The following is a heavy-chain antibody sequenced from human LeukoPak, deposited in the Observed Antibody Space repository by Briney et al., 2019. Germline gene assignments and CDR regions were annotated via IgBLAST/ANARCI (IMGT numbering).Heavy chain of an antibody. D-gene: IGHD6-13*01. CDR1: GFNFDDDYA. Sequence: PGGSLRLSCAASGFNFDDDYAMHWVRPAPGKGLEWVSGISWKSGSKGYADSVKGRFTISRDNAKNSLYLQMNSLGAEDTALYYCAKDTGYRSRGAFVIWGQGTMVTVSS. CDR2: ISWKSGSK. V-gene: IGHV3-9*01. J-gene: IGHJ3*02. CDR3: AKDTGYRSRGAFVI.